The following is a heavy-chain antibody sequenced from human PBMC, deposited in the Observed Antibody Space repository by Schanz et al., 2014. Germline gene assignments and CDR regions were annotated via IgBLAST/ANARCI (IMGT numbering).Heavy chain of an antibody. D-gene: IGHD1-1*01. Sequence: EVQLVESGGGLVKPGGSLRLSCTASGFSFDSYNMNWVRQSPGRGLEWVALLSIDSSHIDYADSVKGRFTISRDNAKCSLHPQMNGLRADDTAVYYCARDGVAATTDFEYWGQGALVTVSS. CDR1: GFSFDSYN. J-gene: IGHJ4*02. CDR3: ARDGVAATTDFEY. CDR2: LSIDSSHI. V-gene: IGHV3-21*06.